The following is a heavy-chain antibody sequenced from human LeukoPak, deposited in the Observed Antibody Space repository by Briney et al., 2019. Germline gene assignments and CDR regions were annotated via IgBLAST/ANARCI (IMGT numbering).Heavy chain of an antibody. D-gene: IGHD2-15*01. J-gene: IGHJ4*02. Sequence: GGSLRLSCAASGFTFSSYEMNWVRQAPGKGLEWVSYISSSGSTIYYADSVKGRFTISRDNAKNSLYLQMNSLRGEDTAAYYCAKSRLCSGGSCSHFDYWGQGTLVTVSS. CDR1: GFTFSSYE. CDR3: AKSRLCSGGSCSHFDY. CDR2: ISSSGSTI. V-gene: IGHV3-48*03.